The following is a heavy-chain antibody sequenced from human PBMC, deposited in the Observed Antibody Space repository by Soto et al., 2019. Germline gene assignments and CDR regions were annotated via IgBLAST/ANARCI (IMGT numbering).Heavy chain of an antibody. CDR3: ARGGWSLDY. CDR1: GGSIISHY. D-gene: IGHD2-15*01. CDR2: IHYTGST. J-gene: IGHJ4*02. Sequence: QVQLQESGPGLVKPWETLSLTCSVSGGSIISHYWSWIRQAPGKGLEWIGYIHYTGSTDYNPSLKRRLTISVDTSKNQFPLKLSSVTAADTAVYYCARGGWSLDYWGQGTLVTVSS. V-gene: IGHV4-59*11.